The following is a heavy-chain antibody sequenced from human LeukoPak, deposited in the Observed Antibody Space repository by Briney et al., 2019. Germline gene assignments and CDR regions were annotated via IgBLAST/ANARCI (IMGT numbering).Heavy chain of an antibody. J-gene: IGHJ3*02. Sequence: GGSLRLSCAAPGFTVSSNYMSWVRQAPGKGLEWVSGIYSGGSTYYADSVKGRFTISRDNSKNTLYLQMNSLRAEDTAVYYCARDLNSGSYYGDAFDIWGQGTMVTVSS. CDR2: IYSGGST. D-gene: IGHD1-26*01. V-gene: IGHV3-53*01. CDR1: GFTVSSNY. CDR3: ARDLNSGSYYGDAFDI.